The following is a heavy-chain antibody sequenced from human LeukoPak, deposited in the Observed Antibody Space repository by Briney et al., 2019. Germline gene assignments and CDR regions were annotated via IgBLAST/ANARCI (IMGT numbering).Heavy chain of an antibody. CDR1: GFTFSRYW. D-gene: IGHD4-23*01. V-gene: IGHV3-7*01. CDR3: ATRGTVGD. Sequence: GGSLRLSCAASGFTFSRYWMNWVRQAPGKGLEWVANMKEDGSEKYYVDSVKGRFTISRDNAKNSLYLQMDSLRVEDTAVYYCATRGTVGDWGQGTLVTVSS. J-gene: IGHJ4*02. CDR2: MKEDGSEK.